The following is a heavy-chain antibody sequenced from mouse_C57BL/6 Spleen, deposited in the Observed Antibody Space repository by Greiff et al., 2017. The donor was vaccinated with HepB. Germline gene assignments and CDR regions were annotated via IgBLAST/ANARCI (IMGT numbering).Heavy chain of an antibody. D-gene: IGHD2-5*01. V-gene: IGHV1-26*01. Sequence: EVQLQQSGPELVKPGASVKISCKASGYTFTDYYMNWVKQSHGKSLEWIGDINPNNGGTSYNQKFKGKATLTVDKSSSTAYMELRSLTSEDSAVYYCCYYSNYPWFAYWGQGTLVTVSA. CDR1: GYTFTDYY. CDR2: INPNNGGT. CDR3: CYYSNYPWFAY. J-gene: IGHJ3*01.